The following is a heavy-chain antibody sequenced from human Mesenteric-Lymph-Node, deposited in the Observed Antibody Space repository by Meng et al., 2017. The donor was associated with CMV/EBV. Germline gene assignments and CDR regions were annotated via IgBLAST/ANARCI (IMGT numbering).Heavy chain of an antibody. CDR1: GFTFSSYG. J-gene: IGHJ4*02. CDR3: ARDPLETGVD. CDR2: IWYDGSNK. Sequence: GESLKISCAASGFTFSSYGMHWVRQAPGKGLEWVAVIWYDGSNKYYADSVKGRFTISRDISKNTVYLQMNSLRTDDTAVYYCARDPLETGVDWGQGTLVTVSS. D-gene: IGHD2-8*01. V-gene: IGHV3-33*01.